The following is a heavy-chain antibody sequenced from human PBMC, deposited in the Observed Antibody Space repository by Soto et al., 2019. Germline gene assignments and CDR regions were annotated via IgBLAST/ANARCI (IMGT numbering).Heavy chain of an antibody. CDR2: INPNSGGT. V-gene: IGHV1-2*02. J-gene: IGHJ6*02. D-gene: IGHD6-6*01. Sequence: ASVKVSCKASGYTFTGYYMHWVRQAPGQGLEWMGWINPNSGGTNYAQKFQGRVTMTRDTSISTAYMELSRLRSDDTAVYYCARDSENSSYYYGMDVWGQGTTVTAP. CDR3: ARDSENSSYYYGMDV. CDR1: GYTFTGYY.